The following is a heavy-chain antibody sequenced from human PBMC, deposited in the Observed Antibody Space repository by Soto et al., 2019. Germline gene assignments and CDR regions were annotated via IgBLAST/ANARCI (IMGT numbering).Heavy chain of an antibody. Sequence: GGSLRLSCTASGFTFRDFAMNWFRQAPGKGVEWVGFIRSKGFGETADYAASVQGRFTISRDDPKSIAYLQMNSLKTEDTAVYYCVRSRLGYGGSPGYYFDYWGQGTLVTVSS. CDR3: VRSRLGYGGSPGYYFDY. D-gene: IGHD4-17*01. CDR1: GFTFRDFA. J-gene: IGHJ4*02. CDR2: IRSKGFGETA. V-gene: IGHV3-49*03.